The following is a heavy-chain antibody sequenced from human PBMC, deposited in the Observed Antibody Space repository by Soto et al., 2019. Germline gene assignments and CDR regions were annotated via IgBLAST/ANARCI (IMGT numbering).Heavy chain of an antibody. CDR3: ARERYQVLSDGMDV. J-gene: IGHJ6*02. V-gene: IGHV1-2*02. D-gene: IGHD2-2*01. Sequence: ASVKVSCKASGFTFNDYYMHWVREAPGQGLEWMGWLNPKSGGTTYAQKFQGRLTLSRDTSINTAYMELSRLSIDDTALYYCARERYQVLSDGMDVWGQGTTVTVSS. CDR2: LNPKSGGT. CDR1: GFTFNDYY.